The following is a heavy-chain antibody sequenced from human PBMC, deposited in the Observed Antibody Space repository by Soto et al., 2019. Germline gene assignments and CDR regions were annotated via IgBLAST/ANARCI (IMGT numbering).Heavy chain of an antibody. Sequence: GSGPTLVNPTQTLTLTCTFSGFSLSTSGMCVSWIRQPPGKALEWLALIDWDDDKYYSTSLKTRLTISKDTSKNQVVLTMTSMDPVDTATYYCARIGTWYYYDSSGYLIGPEYYFDYWGQGTLVTVSS. V-gene: IGHV2-70*01. D-gene: IGHD3-22*01. CDR1: GFSLSTSGMC. CDR2: IDWDDDK. CDR3: ARIGTWYYYDSSGYLIGPEYYFDY. J-gene: IGHJ4*02.